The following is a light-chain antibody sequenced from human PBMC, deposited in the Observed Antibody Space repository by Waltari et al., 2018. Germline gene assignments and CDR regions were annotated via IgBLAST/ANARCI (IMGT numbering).Light chain of an antibody. V-gene: IGLV2-14*01. Sequence: QSALTQPASVSGSPGQSITISCTVTSRDVGAYDFVSWYQHHPGKVPKVIIYEVNNRPSGVSSRFSASKSGNTASLTISGLQAEDEADYYCSSYTSTHIPFVFGTGTKVTVL. J-gene: IGLJ1*01. CDR2: EVN. CDR1: SRDVGAYDF. CDR3: SSYTSTHIPFV.